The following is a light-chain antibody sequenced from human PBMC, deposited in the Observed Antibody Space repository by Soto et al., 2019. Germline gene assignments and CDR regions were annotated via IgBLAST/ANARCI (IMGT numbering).Light chain of an antibody. CDR2: RNN. V-gene: IGLV1-47*01. CDR3: EAWDNTLDAQV. Sequence: QSVLTQSPSASGTPGQRVTICCSGSRSNIGRNFAYWYQHVPGTAPRLLIQRNNERPSGVPDRFSGSKSGTSVSLAISGLRSDDEATYYCEAWDNTLDAQVFGGGTQLTVL. CDR1: RSNIGRNF. J-gene: IGLJ3*02.